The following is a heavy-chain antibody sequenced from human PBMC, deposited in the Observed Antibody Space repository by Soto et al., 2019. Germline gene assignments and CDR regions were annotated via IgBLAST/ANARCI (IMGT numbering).Heavy chain of an antibody. CDR3: ARGRYCSSTSCYADFGY. D-gene: IGHD2-2*01. V-gene: IGHV4-34*01. CDR1: GGSFSGYY. Sequence: SESLYLTCAVYGGSFSGYYWSWIRQPPGKGLEWIGEINHSGSTNYNPSLKSRVTISVDTSKNQFSLKLSSVTAADTAVYYCARGRYCSSTSCYADFGYWGKGTLVTVSS. CDR2: INHSGST. J-gene: IGHJ4*02.